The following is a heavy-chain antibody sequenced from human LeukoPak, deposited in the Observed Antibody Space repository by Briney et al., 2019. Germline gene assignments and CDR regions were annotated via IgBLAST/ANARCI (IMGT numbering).Heavy chain of an antibody. V-gene: IGHV4-34*01. CDR3: ARGGPGYYYGSGRPFDY. CDR1: GGSFSGYY. J-gene: IGHJ4*02. D-gene: IGHD3-10*01. CDR2: INHSGST. Sequence: SETLSLTCAVYGGSFSGYYWSWIRQPPGKGLEWIGEINHSGSTNYNPSLKSRVTISVDTSKNQFSLKLGSVTAADTAVYYCARGGPGYYYGSGRPFDYWGQGTLVTVSS.